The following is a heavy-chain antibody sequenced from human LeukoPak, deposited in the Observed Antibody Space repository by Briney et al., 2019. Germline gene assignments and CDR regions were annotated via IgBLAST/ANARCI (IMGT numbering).Heavy chain of an antibody. CDR1: GFTFTKHV. V-gene: IGHV3-23*01. CDR3: AKVDPASVTGGVFYYYYYMDV. D-gene: IGHD2-21*02. Sequence: GGAPRLSFATPGFTFTKHVITWVRQAPRKGVEWGSGISVFGAGTFYAESVKGRFTISRDNSKTTLSLQMNSLRAEDTAIYYCAKVDPASVTGGVFYYYYYMDVWGKGTTVTVSS. J-gene: IGHJ6*03. CDR2: ISVFGAGT.